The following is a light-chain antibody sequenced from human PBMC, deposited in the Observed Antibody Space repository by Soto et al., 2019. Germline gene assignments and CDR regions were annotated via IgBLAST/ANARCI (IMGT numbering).Light chain of an antibody. J-gene: IGKJ5*01. CDR2: DAS. Sequence: EIMLTQSPGTLSLSPGERATLSCRASQSVSSSYLAWYQQKPGQAPRLLIYDASSRATGIPDRFSGSGSGTDFTLIISRLEPEDFAVYYCQHYDSSPSITFGQGTRLEIK. V-gene: IGKV3-20*01. CDR3: QHYDSSPSIT. CDR1: QSVSSSY.